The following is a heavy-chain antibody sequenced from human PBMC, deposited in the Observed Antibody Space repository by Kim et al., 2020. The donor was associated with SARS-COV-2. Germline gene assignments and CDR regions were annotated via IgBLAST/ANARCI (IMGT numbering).Heavy chain of an antibody. J-gene: IGHJ5*02. D-gene: IGHD2-15*01. CDR1: GGTFSSYA. Sequence: SVKVSCKASGGTFSSYAISWVRQAPGQGLEWMGGIIPIFGTANYAQKFQGRVTITADESTSTAYMELSSLRSEDTAVYYCARYGCGGSCYWVRYNWFDPWGQGTLVTVSS. CDR3: ARYGCGGSCYWVRYNWFDP. CDR2: IIPIFGTA. V-gene: IGHV1-69*13.